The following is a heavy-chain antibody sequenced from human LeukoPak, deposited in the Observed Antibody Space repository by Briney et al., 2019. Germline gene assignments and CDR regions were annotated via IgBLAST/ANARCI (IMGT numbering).Heavy chain of an antibody. V-gene: IGHV3-74*01. Sequence: GGSLRLSYAASGFTFSTYWMHWVRQAPGKGLVWLSRTSNDGSSTTYADSVKGRFTISRDNTKNTLYVQMDSLRPEDTAVYYCARGIWRSYGLDVWGQGPRSPSP. CDR3: ARGIWRSYGLDV. CDR2: TSNDGSST. J-gene: IGHJ6*02. CDR1: GFTFSTYW.